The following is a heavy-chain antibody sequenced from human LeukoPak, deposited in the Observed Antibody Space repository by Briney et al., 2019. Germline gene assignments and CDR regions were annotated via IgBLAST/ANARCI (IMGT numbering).Heavy chain of an antibody. D-gene: IGHD4-23*01. CDR2: ISAYNGNT. J-gene: IGHJ4*02. Sequence: ASVKVSCKASGYTFTSYGISWVRQAPGQGLEWMGWISAYNGNTNYAQKLQGRVTMTADTSTSTAYMELRSLRSDGTAVYYCARDRDYGGNSCFDYWGQGTLVTVSS. V-gene: IGHV1-18*01. CDR3: ARDRDYGGNSCFDY. CDR1: GYTFTSYG.